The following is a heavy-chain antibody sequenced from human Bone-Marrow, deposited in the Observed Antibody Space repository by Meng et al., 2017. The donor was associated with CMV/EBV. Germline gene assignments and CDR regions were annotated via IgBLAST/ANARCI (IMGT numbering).Heavy chain of an antibody. CDR3: ARGPRYYDILTGYSNWFDP. V-gene: IGHV4-39*07. CDR1: GGSISSSSYY. Sequence: LQLQESGPGLVKPSETLSLPCTVSGGSISSSSYYWGWIRQPPGKGLEWIGSIYYSGSTYYNPSLKSRVTISVDTSKNQFSLKLSSVTAADTAVYYCARGPRYYDILTGYSNWFDPWGQGTLVTVSS. CDR2: IYYSGST. D-gene: IGHD3-9*01. J-gene: IGHJ5*02.